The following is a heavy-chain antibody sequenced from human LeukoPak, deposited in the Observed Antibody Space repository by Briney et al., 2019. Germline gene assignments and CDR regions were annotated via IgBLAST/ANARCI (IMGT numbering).Heavy chain of an antibody. D-gene: IGHD4-17*01. J-gene: IGHJ4*02. CDR1: GYTFTGSY. CDR3: AKETALDGDYSSDY. V-gene: IGHV1-2*06. CDR2: INPNTGGT. Sequence: GASVKVSCEVSGYTFTGSYMQWVRQAPGQGLEWMGRINPNTGGTYYAQKFQGRVTMTRDTSISTAYMELSRLRSDDTAVYYCAKETALDGDYSSDYWGQGTLVTVSS.